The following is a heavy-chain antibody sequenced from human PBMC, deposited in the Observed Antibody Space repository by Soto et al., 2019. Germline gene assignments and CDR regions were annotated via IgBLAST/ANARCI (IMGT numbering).Heavy chain of an antibody. CDR2: IIPILGIA. D-gene: IGHD3-10*01. CDR3: ARDSFYYGSGSRGMDV. Sequence: QVQLVQSGAEVKKPGSSVKVSCKASGGTFSSYTISWVRQAPGQGLEWMGRIIPILGIANYAQKFQGRVTITADKSTSTAYMELSSLRSEDMAVYYCARDSFYYGSGSRGMDVWGQGTTVTVSS. J-gene: IGHJ6*02. V-gene: IGHV1-69*08. CDR1: GGTFSSYT.